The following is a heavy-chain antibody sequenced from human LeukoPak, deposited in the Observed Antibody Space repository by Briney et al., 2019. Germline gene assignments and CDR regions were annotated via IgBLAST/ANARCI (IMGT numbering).Heavy chain of an antibody. CDR3: ARDRGYYYYGMDA. CDR1: GFTFSTYG. V-gene: IGHV3-33*01. Sequence: GRSLRLSCAASGFTFSTYGIHWVRQAPGEGLEWVAVIWYDGSNKYYADSVKGRFTISRDNSKNTLYLQMNSLRAEDTAVYYCARDRGYYYYGMDAWGQGTTVTVSS. CDR2: IWYDGSNK. J-gene: IGHJ6*02.